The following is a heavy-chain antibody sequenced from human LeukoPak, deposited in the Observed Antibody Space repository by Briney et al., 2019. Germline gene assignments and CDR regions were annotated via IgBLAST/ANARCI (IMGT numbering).Heavy chain of an antibody. V-gene: IGHV1-2*02. CDR1: GYTFTGYY. CDR3: AREGIVVVPAATPRWFDP. CDR2: INPNSGGT. J-gene: IGHJ5*02. Sequence: ASVKVSCKASGYTFTGYYMHWVRQAPGQGLEWMGWINPNSGGTNYAQKVQGRVTMTRDTSISTAYMELSRLRSDDTAVYYCAREGIVVVPAATPRWFDPWGQGTLVTVSS. D-gene: IGHD2-2*01.